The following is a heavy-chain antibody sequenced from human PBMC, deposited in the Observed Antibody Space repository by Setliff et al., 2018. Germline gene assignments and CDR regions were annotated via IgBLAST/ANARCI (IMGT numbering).Heavy chain of an antibody. D-gene: IGHD2-2*01. J-gene: IGHJ4*02. V-gene: IGHV3-7*01. Sequence: PGGSLRLSCAASGFDFKTHWMDWARQAPGKGLEWVANIKEDGSQRNYVDAVRSRFTVSRDNARNLLYLQMNSLGVDDTAVYYCARAHSSTLSVHDYWGQGTLVTVSS. CDR2: IKEDGSQR. CDR3: ARAHSSTLSVHDY. CDR1: GFDFKTHW.